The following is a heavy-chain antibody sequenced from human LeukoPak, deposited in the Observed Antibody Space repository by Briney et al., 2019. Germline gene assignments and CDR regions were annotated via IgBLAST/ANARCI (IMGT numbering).Heavy chain of an antibody. CDR2: IYTSGST. CDR1: GDSISGYY. Sequence: SETLSLTCTVSGDSISGYYWSWIRQPAGKGLEWIGRIYTSGSTKYNPSFRGRVTMSLDTSKNQFSLRLSSVTAADTAIYYCAKYKFGSDYFSNWGQVTLVTVSS. J-gene: IGHJ4*02. V-gene: IGHV4-4*07. D-gene: IGHD2/OR15-2a*01. CDR3: AKYKFGSDYFSN.